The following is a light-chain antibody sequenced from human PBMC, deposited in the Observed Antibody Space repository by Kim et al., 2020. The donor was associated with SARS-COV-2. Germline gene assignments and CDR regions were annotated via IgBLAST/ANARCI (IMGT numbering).Light chain of an antibody. CDR3: SSYTSSSTLEVV. J-gene: IGLJ2*01. V-gene: IGLV2-14*03. CDR2: DVS. CDR1: SSDVGGYNY. Sequence: QSASVSGSPGQSITISCTGTSSDVGGYNYVSWYQQHPGKAPKLMIYDVSNRPSGVSNRFSGSKSGNTASLTISGLQAEDEADYYCSSYTSSSTLEVVFGGGTQLTVL.